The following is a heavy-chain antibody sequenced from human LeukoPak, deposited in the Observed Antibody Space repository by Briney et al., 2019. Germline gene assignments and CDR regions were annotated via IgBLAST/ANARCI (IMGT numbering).Heavy chain of an antibody. CDR2: IWHDGSNK. V-gene: IGHV3-33*01. CDR3: ARGYGDYVASGFHH. D-gene: IGHD4-17*01. Sequence: GGSLRLSCAASGFTFSSYGMHWVGQAPGKGLEWVEVIWHDGSNKYYADSVKGRFTISRDNSKNTLYLQMNSLRAEDTAVYYCARGYGDYVASGFHHWGQGTLVTVSS. CDR1: GFTFSSYG. J-gene: IGHJ1*01.